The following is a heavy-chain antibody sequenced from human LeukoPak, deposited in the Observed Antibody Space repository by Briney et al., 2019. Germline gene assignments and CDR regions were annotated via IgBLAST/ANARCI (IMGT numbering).Heavy chain of an antibody. CDR1: GYTFTSYA. D-gene: IGHD1-26*01. CDR3: ARAWWELLLSRSFYFDY. Sequence: ASVKVSCKASGYTFTSYAMHWVRQAPGQRLEWMGWINAGNGNTKYSQKFQGRVTITRDTSASTAYMELSSLRSEDTAMYYCARAWWELLLSRSFYFDYWGQGTLVTVSS. J-gene: IGHJ4*02. V-gene: IGHV1-3*01. CDR2: INAGNGNT.